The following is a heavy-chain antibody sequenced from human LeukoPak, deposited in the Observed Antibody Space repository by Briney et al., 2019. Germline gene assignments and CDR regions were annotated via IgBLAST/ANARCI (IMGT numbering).Heavy chain of an antibody. CDR1: GYTFSGYY. CDR3: ARVRYGDYSGPFYFDY. J-gene: IGHJ4*02. V-gene: IGHV1-2*02. Sequence: ASVKVSCKASGYTFSGYYMHWVRQAPGQGLEWMGWINPNSGETNYAEKFQGRVTMTRDTSISTAYMELSRLRSDDTAMYYCARVRYGDYSGPFYFDYWGQGTLVTVSS. D-gene: IGHD4-17*01. CDR2: INPNSGET.